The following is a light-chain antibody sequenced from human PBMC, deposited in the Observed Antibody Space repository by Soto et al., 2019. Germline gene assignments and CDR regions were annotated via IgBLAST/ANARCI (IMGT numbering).Light chain of an antibody. J-gene: IGLJ1*01. CDR1: SSDVGFYNY. CDR2: EVT. Sequence: QCVLTQPASVSGFPGQSIAISCTRSSSDVGFYNYVSWYQQHPGKVPKLIIYEVTNRPSGVSNRFSGSKSGNTASLTISGLQAEDEADYYCCSYTTSSTRVFGSGTKLTV. V-gene: IGLV2-14*01. CDR3: CSYTTSSTRV.